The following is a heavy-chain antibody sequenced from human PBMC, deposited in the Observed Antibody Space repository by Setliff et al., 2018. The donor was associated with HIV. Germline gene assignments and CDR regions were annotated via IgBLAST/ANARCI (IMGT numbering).Heavy chain of an antibody. V-gene: IGHV3-74*01. CDR3: ARSPQGGYFDY. Sequence: GGSLRLSCAASGFSVSNYYMAWVRQAPGKGLVWVSRINSDGSSTGHADSVKGRFTISRDNAKNTLYLQMNSLRVEDTAVYHCARSPQGGYFDYWGQGTLVTVSS. CDR1: GFSVSNYY. CDR2: INSDGSST. J-gene: IGHJ4*03.